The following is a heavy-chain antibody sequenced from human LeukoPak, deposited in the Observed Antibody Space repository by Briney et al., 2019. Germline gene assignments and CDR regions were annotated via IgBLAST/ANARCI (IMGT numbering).Heavy chain of an antibody. CDR1: GFTFSSYE. J-gene: IGHJ5*01. CDR2: ISSSGSTI. CDR3: ARDPIPRIVVVPAAMSNWFDS. V-gene: IGHV3-48*03. D-gene: IGHD2-2*01. Sequence: PGGSLRLSCAASGFTFSSYEMNWVRQAPGKGLEWVSYISSSGSTIYYADSVKGRFTISGDNAKNSLYLQMNSLRAEDTAVYYCARDPIPRIVVVPAAMSNWFDSWGQGTLVTVSS.